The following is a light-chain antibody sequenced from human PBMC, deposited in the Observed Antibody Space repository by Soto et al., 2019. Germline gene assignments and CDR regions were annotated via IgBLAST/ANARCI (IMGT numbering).Light chain of an antibody. V-gene: IGKV1-39*01. Sequence: DIQMTQSPSSLSASLGDRVTITCRASQSISTYLNLYQQKPGKAPKLLIYAASNLQSVVPSQFSGSGSGTDFTLTISSLQPEDFASYYCQQTYSTPRTFGHGTKVEIK. CDR1: QSISTY. CDR3: QQTYSTPRT. J-gene: IGKJ1*01. CDR2: AAS.